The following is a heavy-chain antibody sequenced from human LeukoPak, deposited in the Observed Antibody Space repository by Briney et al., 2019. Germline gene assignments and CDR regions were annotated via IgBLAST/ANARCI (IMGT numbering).Heavy chain of an antibody. Sequence: GASVKVSCKASGYTFTSYDINWVRQATGQGLEWMGWMNPNSGNTGYAQKFQGRVTMTRNTSISTAYMELSSLRSEDTAVYYCASLSIAGSGSYFNVDYWGQGTLVTVSS. D-gene: IGHD3-10*01. CDR1: GYTFTSYD. J-gene: IGHJ4*02. V-gene: IGHV1-8*01. CDR3: ASLSIAGSGSYFNVDY. CDR2: MNPNSGNT.